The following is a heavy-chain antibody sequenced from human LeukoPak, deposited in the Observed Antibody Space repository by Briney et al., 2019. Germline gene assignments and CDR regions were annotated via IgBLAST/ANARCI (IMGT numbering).Heavy chain of an antibody. J-gene: IGHJ4*02. CDR1: GFTFSSYG. CDR2: ISYDGSNK. CDR3: AKDKGYSSGWYYFDY. V-gene: IGHV3-30*18. Sequence: GRSLRLPCAASGFTFSSYGMHWVRQAPGKGLEWVAVISYDGSNKYYADSVKGRFTISRDNSKNTLYLQMNSLRAEDTAVYYCAKDKGYSSGWYYFDYWGQGTLVTVSS. D-gene: IGHD6-19*01.